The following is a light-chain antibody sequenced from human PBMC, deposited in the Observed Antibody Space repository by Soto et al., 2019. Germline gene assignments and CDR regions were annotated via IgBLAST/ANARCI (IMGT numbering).Light chain of an antibody. CDR1: TGAVTSGYY. CDR3: LLCYGGGRLV. V-gene: IGLV7-43*01. Sequence: QTVVTQEPSLTVSPGGTVTLTCASSTGAVTSGYYPTWFQQKPGQAPREMIYSTSNKPSGIPARFSGPLLGGKAAVTLSGEQTGDEAEYFCLLCYGGGRLVFGSGTQVTV. J-gene: IGLJ6*01. CDR2: STS.